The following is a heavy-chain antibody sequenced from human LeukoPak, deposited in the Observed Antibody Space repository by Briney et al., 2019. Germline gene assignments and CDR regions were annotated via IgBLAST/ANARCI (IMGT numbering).Heavy chain of an antibody. J-gene: IGHJ6*02. V-gene: IGHV3-74*01. CDR1: GFTFSSYW. CDR2: INGDGSST. CDR3: AKMRVDIVSGCSSTSCYSGHYYYGMDV. Sequence: GGSLRLSCAASGFTFSSYWMHWVRQAPGKGLVWVSRINGDGSSTSYADSVKGRFTISRDNAKNTLYLQMNSLRAEDTAVYYCAKMRVDIVSGCSSTSCYSGHYYYGMDVWGQGTTVTVSS. D-gene: IGHD2-2*01.